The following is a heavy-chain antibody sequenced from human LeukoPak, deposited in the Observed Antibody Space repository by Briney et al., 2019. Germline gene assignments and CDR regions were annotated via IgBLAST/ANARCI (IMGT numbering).Heavy chain of an antibody. CDR2: INSGGDDT. Sequence: GGSLRLSCAASGFTFSTYWMHWVRHAPGMGLVWVSLINSGGDDTRYADSVKGRFTISRDNAKNTLYLQMNSLRAEDTAVYYCARRIGYSSGHSAVYYFDYWGQGTLVTVSS. J-gene: IGHJ4*02. CDR1: GFTFSTYW. V-gene: IGHV3-74*01. D-gene: IGHD6-19*01. CDR3: ARRIGYSSGHSAVYYFDY.